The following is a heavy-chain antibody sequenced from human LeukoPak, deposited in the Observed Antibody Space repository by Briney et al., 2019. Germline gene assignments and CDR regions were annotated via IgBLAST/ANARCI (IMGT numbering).Heavy chain of an antibody. Sequence: NASGTLSLTCAVSGGSISSSNWWSWVRQPPGKGLEWIGEIYHSGSTNYNPSLKSRATISVDKSKNQFSLKLSSVTAADTAVYYCARSFYYYDSSGYYRNPAFDIWGQGTMVTVSS. V-gene: IGHV4-4*02. J-gene: IGHJ3*02. D-gene: IGHD3-22*01. CDR1: GGSISSSNW. CDR3: ARSFYYYDSSGYYRNPAFDI. CDR2: IYHSGST.